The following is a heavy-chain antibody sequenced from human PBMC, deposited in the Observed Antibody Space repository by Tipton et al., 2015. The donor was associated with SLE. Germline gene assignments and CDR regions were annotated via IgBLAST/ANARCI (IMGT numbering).Heavy chain of an antibody. Sequence: TLSLTCTVSVYSITNGYYWGWIRQAPGKGLEWIGSIDHSGSTFYEPSLKSRVTMSVDTSKNLFSLNLKSVTVPDAAVYYCARGVAPAGTAGDFWGQGTLVTVSS. CDR3: ARGVAPAGTAGDF. CDR2: IDHSGST. J-gene: IGHJ4*02. V-gene: IGHV4-38-2*02. CDR1: VYSITNGYY. D-gene: IGHD6-13*01.